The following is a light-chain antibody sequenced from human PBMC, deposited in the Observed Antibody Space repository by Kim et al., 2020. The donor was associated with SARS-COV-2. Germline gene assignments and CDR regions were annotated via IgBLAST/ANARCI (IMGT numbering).Light chain of an antibody. J-gene: IGLJ3*02. CDR2: EDN. CDR1: SGSIATYY. CDR3: QSYDSSNLWV. V-gene: IGLV6-57*04. Sequence: NFMLTQPHSVSESPGKTVTISCTRSSGSIATYYVHWYQQRPGSAPTTMIYEDNERPPGVPDRFSGSIDSSSNSASLTISGLKTEDEADYYCQSYDSSNLWVFGGGTKLTVL.